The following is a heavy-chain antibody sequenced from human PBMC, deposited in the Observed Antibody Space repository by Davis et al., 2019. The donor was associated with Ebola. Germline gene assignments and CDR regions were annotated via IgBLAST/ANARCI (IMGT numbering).Heavy chain of an antibody. CDR3: ARTDYGDIDAFDI. D-gene: IGHD4-17*01. CDR1: GGSISSSNW. Sequence: MPSETLSLTCAVSGGSISSSNWWSWVRQPPGKGLEWIGEIYHSGSTNYNPSLKSRVTISVDKSKNQFSLKLSSVTAADTAVYYCARTDYGDIDAFDIWGQGTMVTVSS. CDR2: IYHSGST. J-gene: IGHJ3*02. V-gene: IGHV4-4*02.